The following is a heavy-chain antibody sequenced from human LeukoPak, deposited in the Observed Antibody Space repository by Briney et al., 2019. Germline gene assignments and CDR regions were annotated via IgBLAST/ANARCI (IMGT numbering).Heavy chain of an antibody. J-gene: IGHJ4*02. CDR1: GGSISSSSYY. CDR3: ASLVGATPDSDY. D-gene: IGHD1-26*01. V-gene: IGHV4-39*01. CDR2: IYYSGST. Sequence: PSQTLSLTCTVSGGSISSSSYYWGWIRQPPGKGLEWIGSIYYSGSTYYNPSLKSRVTISVDTSKNQFSLKLSSVTAADTAVYYCASLVGATPDSDYWGQGTLVTVSS.